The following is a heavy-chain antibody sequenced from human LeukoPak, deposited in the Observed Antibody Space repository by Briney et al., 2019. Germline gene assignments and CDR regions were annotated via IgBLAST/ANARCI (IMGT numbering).Heavy chain of an antibody. Sequence: ASVKVSCKASGYTFTSYGISWVRQAPGQGLEWMGWISAYNGNTNYAQKLQGRVTMTTDTSTSTAYMELGSLRSDDTAVYYCARDVFYCSSTSCYGFDYWGQGTLVTVSS. D-gene: IGHD2-2*01. CDR1: GYTFTSYG. J-gene: IGHJ4*02. V-gene: IGHV1-18*01. CDR3: ARDVFYCSSTSCYGFDY. CDR2: ISAYNGNT.